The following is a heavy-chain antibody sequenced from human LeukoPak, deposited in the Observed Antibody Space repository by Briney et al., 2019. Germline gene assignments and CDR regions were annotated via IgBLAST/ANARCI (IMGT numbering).Heavy chain of an antibody. D-gene: IGHD3-3*01. J-gene: IGHJ4*02. Sequence: ASVKVSCKASGYTFTSYGISWVRQAPGQGLEWMGWISAYNGNTNYAQKLQGRVTMTTDTSTSTAYMELRSLRSDDTAVYYCASNEFCDYDSTPYYFDYWGQGTLVTVSS. CDR2: ISAYNGNT. V-gene: IGHV1-18*01. CDR3: ASNEFCDYDSTPYYFDY. CDR1: GYTFTSYG.